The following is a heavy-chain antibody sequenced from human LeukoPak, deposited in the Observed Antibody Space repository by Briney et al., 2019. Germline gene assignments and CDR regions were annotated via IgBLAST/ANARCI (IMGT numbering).Heavy chain of an antibody. CDR3: ARRWSHSSGYYLFDY. CDR1: GGTFSSHG. Sequence: ASVKVSCKASGGTFSSHGFSWVRQAPGQGLEWMGGIIPIFGATNYAPKFQGRVTITTDDSTGTGYMELSSLRSDDTAVYYCARRWSHSSGYYLFDYWGQGTLVTVSS. V-gene: IGHV1-69*05. J-gene: IGHJ4*02. D-gene: IGHD3-22*01. CDR2: IIPIFGAT.